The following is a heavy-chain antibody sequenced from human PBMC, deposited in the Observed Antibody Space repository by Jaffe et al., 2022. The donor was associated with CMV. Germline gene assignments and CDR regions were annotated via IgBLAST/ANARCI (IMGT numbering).Heavy chain of an antibody. V-gene: IGHV4-59*08. CDR3: ARQVIVPARSTFDY. Sequence: QVQLQESGPGLVKPSETLSLTCTVSGGSISSYYWSWIRQPPGKGLEWIGYIYYSGSTNYNPSLKSRVTISVDTSKNQFSLKLSSVTAADTAVYYCARQVIVPARSTFDYWGQGTLVTVSS. CDR2: IYYSGST. CDR1: GGSISSYY. J-gene: IGHJ4*02. D-gene: IGHD1-26*01.